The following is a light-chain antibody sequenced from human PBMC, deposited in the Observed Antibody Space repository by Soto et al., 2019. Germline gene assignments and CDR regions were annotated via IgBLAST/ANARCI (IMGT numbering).Light chain of an antibody. V-gene: IGKV3-15*01. Sequence: EIVMTQYPATLSVSPGERYTLSCRASQSVSSNLAWYQQKPGQSPRLLIYGESTRATGIPARFSGSGSGTEFTLTISSLQSEDFAVYYCQQYNNWWTVGQGTKVEIK. CDR1: QSVSSN. CDR3: QQYNNWWT. J-gene: IGKJ1*01. CDR2: GES.